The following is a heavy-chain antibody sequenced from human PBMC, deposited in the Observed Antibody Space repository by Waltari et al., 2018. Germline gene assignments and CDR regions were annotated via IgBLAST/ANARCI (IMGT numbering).Heavy chain of an antibody. J-gene: IGHJ6*02. D-gene: IGHD2-2*01. CDR2: LWYDGSNK. CDR3: ARDGVGCSSTSCFHMSRAVYYYGMDV. CDR1: GFTFSSYG. V-gene: IGHV3-33*01. Sequence: QVQLVESGGGVVQPGRSLRLSCAASGFTFSSYGLHWVRQAPGKGSEWVAVLWYDGSNKYYAESVKGRFTISRDNSKNTLYLQMNSLRAEDTAVYYCARDGVGCSSTSCFHMSRAVYYYGMDVWGQGTTVTVSS.